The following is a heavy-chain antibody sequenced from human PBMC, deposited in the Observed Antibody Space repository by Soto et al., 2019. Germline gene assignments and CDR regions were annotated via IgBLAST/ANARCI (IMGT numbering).Heavy chain of an antibody. Sequence: SETLSLTCAVYGGSFSGYYWSWIRQPPGKGLEWIGEINHSGSTNYNPSLKSRVTISVDTSKNQFSLKLSSVTAADTAVYYCARAYYCSGGSCYSRWFDPWGQGTLVTVSS. CDR1: GGSFSGYY. J-gene: IGHJ5*02. D-gene: IGHD2-15*01. CDR2: INHSGST. CDR3: ARAYYCSGGSCYSRWFDP. V-gene: IGHV4-34*01.